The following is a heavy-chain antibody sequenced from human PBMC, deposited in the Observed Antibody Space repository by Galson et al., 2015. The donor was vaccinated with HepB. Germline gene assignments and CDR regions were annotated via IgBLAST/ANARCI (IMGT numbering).Heavy chain of an antibody. V-gene: IGHV3-21*01. CDR2: ISSSDRYI. D-gene: IGHD2-2*01. Sequence: SLRLSCAASGFTFGNFRMNWVRQAPGKGLEWVSSISSSDRYIYYADSVKGRFTISRDNAKNSLSLQMNSLRAEDTADYYCARGAGSCSDASCYDIYFDYWGRGALVTVSS. CDR3: ARGAGSCSDASCYDIYFDY. J-gene: IGHJ4*02. CDR1: GFTFGNFR.